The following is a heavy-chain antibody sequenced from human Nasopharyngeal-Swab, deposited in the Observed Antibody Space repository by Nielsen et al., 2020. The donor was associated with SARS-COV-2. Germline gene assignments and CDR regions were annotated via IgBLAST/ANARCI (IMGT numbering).Heavy chain of an antibody. CDR2: IYYSGRT. V-gene: IGHV4-59*01. Sequence: SETLSLTCTLSGRSISSYYWSWIRQPPGKGLEWIRYIYYSGRTNYNPSIKSRVTISVDTSKNQFSLKLSSVTAADTAVYYCARAGGWLQWIDYWGQGTLVTVSS. CDR3: ARAGGWLQWIDY. J-gene: IGHJ4*02. CDR1: GRSISSYY. D-gene: IGHD5-24*01.